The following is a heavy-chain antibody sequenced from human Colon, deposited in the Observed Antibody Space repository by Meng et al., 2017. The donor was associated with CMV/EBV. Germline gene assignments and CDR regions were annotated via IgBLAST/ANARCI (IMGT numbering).Heavy chain of an antibody. D-gene: IGHD3-22*01. CDR1: GYNFGNYW. Sequence: SGYNFGNYWIGWVRQMPGKGLEWMGMIYPGDSDSRYTPSFEGQVTFSADVSISTAYLQWTSLMASDTAMYYCAKLKLRGSGSHPFDPWGQGTLVTVSS. J-gene: IGHJ5*02. CDR2: IYPGDSDS. CDR3: AKLKLRGSGSHPFDP. V-gene: IGHV5-51*01.